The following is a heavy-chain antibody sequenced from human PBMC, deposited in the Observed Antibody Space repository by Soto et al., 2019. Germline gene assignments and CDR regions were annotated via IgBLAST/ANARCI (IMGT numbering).Heavy chain of an antibody. CDR1: GFSLTTSGVG. D-gene: IGHD5-18*01. Sequence: QITLKESGPTLVKPTQTLTLTCTFSGFSLTTSGVGVGWIRQPPGKALEWLALIYWDDDNQYSPSLRTRLTLTKDTSKNQVVLTITNMDPVDTATYYRAHGSAWLFDYWGQGTPVTVSS. J-gene: IGHJ4*02. CDR2: IYWDDDN. CDR3: AHGSAWLFDY. V-gene: IGHV2-5*02.